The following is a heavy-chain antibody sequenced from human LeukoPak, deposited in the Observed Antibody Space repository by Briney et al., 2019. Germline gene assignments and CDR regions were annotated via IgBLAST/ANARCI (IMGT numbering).Heavy chain of an antibody. CDR1: GGSISSSSYY. CDR3: PRPALPAARTSSAP. J-gene: IGHJ5*02. D-gene: IGHD6-6*01. CDR2: IYYSGST. V-gene: IGHV4-39*01. Sequence: SETLSLTCTVSGGSISSSSYYWGWIRQPPGRGLEWIGSIYYSGSTFYSPSLKSRVPISVDTSKNQFSLKLSSVTAADTAVYYCPRPALPAARTSSAPWGQGTLVTVSS.